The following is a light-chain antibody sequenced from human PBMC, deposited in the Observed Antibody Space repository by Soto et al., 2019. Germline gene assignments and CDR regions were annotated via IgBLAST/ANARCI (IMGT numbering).Light chain of an antibody. CDR2: KAS. CDR1: QSISTR. J-gene: IGKJ2*01. V-gene: IGKV1-5*03. Sequence: DIQMTQSPFTLSASVGDRVTITCRASQSISTRLAWYQQKPGKAPKLLMYKASSLESVVPSRFSGSGSGTEFTLTISSLQPDGSATYSCAQYNSNSYTFGQGSEMEI. CDR3: AQYNSNSYT.